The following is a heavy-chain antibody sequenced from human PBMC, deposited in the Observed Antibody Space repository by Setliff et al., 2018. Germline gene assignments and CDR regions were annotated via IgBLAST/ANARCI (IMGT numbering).Heavy chain of an antibody. J-gene: IGHJ4*02. D-gene: IGHD4-4*01. Sequence: SETLSLTCTVSGGSISSGGYYWSWIRQPAGKGLEWIGHIYTSGSTNYNPSLKSRVTISVDTSKNQFSLKLSSVTAADTAVYYCASYRQDVNYWGQGTLVTV. CDR1: GGSISSGGYY. V-gene: IGHV4-61*09. CDR2: IYTSGST. CDR3: ASYRQDVNY.